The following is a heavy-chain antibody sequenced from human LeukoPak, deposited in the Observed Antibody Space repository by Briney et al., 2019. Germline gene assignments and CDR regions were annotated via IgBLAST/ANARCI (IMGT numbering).Heavy chain of an antibody. CDR2: IGWNSGSI. Sequence: GGSLRLSCAASGFTFDDYAMHWVRQAPGKGLEWVSGIGWNSGSIGYADSVKGRFTISRDNSKNTLYLQMNSLRAEDTAVYYCAKDLPPPYYDFWSGYGGAFDIWGQGTMVTVSS. D-gene: IGHD3-3*01. V-gene: IGHV3-9*01. CDR3: AKDLPPPYYDFWSGYGGAFDI. J-gene: IGHJ3*02. CDR1: GFTFDDYA.